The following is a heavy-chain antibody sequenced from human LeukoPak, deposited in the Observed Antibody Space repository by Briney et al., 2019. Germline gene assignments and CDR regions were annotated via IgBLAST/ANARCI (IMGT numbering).Heavy chain of an antibody. V-gene: IGHV3-23*01. CDR1: GFTFSSYA. CDR3: AKDAAGVRGPNWFDP. J-gene: IGHJ5*02. Sequence: GGSLRLSCAASGFTFSSYAMSWVRQAPGKGLEWVSAISGSGGSTYYADSVKGRFTISRDNSQNTLYLEMNGLRAEDTAVYYCAKDAAGVRGPNWFDPWGQGTLVTVSS. CDR2: ISGSGGST. D-gene: IGHD3-10*01.